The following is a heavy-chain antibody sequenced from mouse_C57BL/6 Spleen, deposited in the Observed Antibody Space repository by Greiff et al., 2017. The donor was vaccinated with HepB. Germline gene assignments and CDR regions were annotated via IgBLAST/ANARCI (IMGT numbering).Heavy chain of an antibody. Sequence: VQLQQPGAELVMPGASVKLSCKASGYTFTSYWMHWVKQRPGQGLEWIGEIDPSDSYTNYHQKFKGKSTLTVDKSSSTAYMQLSSLTSEDSAVYYCARLGYYGSSSFFAYWGQGTLVTVSA. J-gene: IGHJ3*01. V-gene: IGHV1-69*01. CDR1: GYTFTSYW. CDR2: IDPSDSYT. CDR3: ARLGYYGSSSFFAY. D-gene: IGHD1-1*01.